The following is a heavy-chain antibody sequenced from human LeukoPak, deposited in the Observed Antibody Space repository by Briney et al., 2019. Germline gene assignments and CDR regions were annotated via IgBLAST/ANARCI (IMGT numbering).Heavy chain of an antibody. Sequence: GGSLRLSCAASGFPFNYYAMSWVRQAPGRAPEWVSAVSGGGTTTYYRNSVKGRFTISRDNSKNTLYLQMNSLRAEDTAVYYCAKSDYYDSSGYPSSFEYWGQGTLVTVSS. J-gene: IGHJ4*02. CDR2: VSGGGTTT. CDR1: GFPFNYYA. CDR3: AKSDYYDSSGYPSSFEY. V-gene: IGHV3-23*01. D-gene: IGHD3-22*01.